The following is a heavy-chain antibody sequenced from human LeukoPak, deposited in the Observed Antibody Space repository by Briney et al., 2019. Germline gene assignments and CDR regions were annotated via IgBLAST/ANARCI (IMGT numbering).Heavy chain of an antibody. CDR2: ISESTGGRT. D-gene: IGHD3-10*01. J-gene: IGHJ4*02. V-gene: IGHV3-23*01. Sequence: GGSLRLSCVASGFTFRSYAMSWVRQAPGRGLEWVSAISESTGGRTYYADSVKGRFSISRDDSRNTVYLQLNSLRAEDTAVYYCTKESPYYSGRDYYFDYWGQGTLVTVSS. CDR3: TKESPYYSGRDYYFDY. CDR1: GFTFRSYA.